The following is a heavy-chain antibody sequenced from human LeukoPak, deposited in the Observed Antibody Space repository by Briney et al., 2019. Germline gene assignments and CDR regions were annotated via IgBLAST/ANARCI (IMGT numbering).Heavy chain of an antibody. V-gene: IGHV3-23*01. J-gene: IGHJ4*02. CDR2: LRGNGDA. D-gene: IGHD3-16*01. Sequence: GGSLTLSCVALGFTFSSYAMSWVRETPARGLEWVSSLRGNGDAFYADSVKGRFTLSRDESRNTVYLQLNKLRVEDTAIYYCAKASWVSTADAVLWGQGTVVTVSS. CDR3: AKASWVSTADAVL. CDR1: GFTFSSYA.